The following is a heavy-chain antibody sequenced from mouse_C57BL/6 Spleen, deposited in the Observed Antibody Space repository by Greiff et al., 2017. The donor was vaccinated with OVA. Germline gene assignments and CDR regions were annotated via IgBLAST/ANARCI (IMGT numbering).Heavy chain of an antibody. D-gene: IGHD1-1*01. Sequence: VQLQQPGAELVRPGSSVKLSCKASGYTFTSYWMHWVKQRPIQGLEWIGNIDPSDSEPHYNQKFKDKATLTVDKSSSTAYMQLSSLTSEDSADYDCAREGYYGSSRYAMDDWGQGTTVTVSS. CDR2: IDPSDSEP. V-gene: IGHV1-52*01. J-gene: IGHJ4*01. CDR3: AREGYYGSSRYAMDD. CDR1: GYTFTSYW.